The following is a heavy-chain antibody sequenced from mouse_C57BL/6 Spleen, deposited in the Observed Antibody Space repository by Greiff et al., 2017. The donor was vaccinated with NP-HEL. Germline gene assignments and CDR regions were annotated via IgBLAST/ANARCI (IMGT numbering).Heavy chain of an antibody. J-gene: IGHJ1*03. Sequence: EVKLVESGGGLVKPGGSLKLSCAASGFTFSDYGMHWVRQAPEKGLEWVAYISSGSSTIYYADTVKGRFTISRDNAKNTLFLQMTSLRSEDTAMYYCARRVYGYYWYFDVWGTGTTVTVSS. D-gene: IGHD2-2*01. CDR2: ISSGSSTI. CDR1: GFTFSDYG. V-gene: IGHV5-17*01. CDR3: ARRVYGYYWYFDV.